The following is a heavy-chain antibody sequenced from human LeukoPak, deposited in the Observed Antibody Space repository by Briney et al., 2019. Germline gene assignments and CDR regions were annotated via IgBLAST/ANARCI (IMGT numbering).Heavy chain of an antibody. Sequence: ASVKVSCKASGYTFTSCYMHWVRQAPGQGLEWMGIINPSGGSTSYAQKFQGRVTMTRDTSTSTVYMELSSLRSEDTAVYYCARVPQVGATFDYWGQGTLVTVSS. CDR1: GYTFTSCY. V-gene: IGHV1-46*01. CDR2: INPSGGST. CDR3: ARVPQVGATFDY. J-gene: IGHJ4*02. D-gene: IGHD1-26*01.